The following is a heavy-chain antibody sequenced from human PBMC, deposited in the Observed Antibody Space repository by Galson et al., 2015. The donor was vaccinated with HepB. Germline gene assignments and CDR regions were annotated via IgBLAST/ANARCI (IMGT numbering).Heavy chain of an antibody. CDR3: ARDIGPNSSLADY. V-gene: IGHV3-33*08. CDR1: GFTFSSYG. CDR2: IWYDGSNK. Sequence: SLRLSCAASGFTFSSYGMHWVRQAPGKGLEWVAVIWYDGSNKYYADSVKGRFTISRDNSKNTLYLQMNSLRAEDTAVYYCARDIGPNSSLADYWGQGTLVTVSS. J-gene: IGHJ4*02. D-gene: IGHD6-13*01.